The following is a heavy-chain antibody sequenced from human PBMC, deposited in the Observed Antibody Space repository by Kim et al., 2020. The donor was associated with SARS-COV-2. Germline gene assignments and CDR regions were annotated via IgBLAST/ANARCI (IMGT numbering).Heavy chain of an antibody. Sequence: SVKVSCKASGGTFSSYAISWVRQAPGQGLEWMGGIIPIFGTANYAQKFQGRVTITADESTSTAYMELSSLRSEDTAVYYCARAEPPINDFWSGYTIYYYGMDVWGQGTTVTVSS. J-gene: IGHJ6*02. CDR3: ARAEPPINDFWSGYTIYYYGMDV. CDR2: IIPIFGTA. V-gene: IGHV1-69*13. D-gene: IGHD3-3*01. CDR1: GGTFSSYA.